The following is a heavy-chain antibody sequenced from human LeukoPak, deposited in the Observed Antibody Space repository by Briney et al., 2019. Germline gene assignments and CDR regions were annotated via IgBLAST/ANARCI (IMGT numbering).Heavy chain of an antibody. CDR1: GFTVSSNY. D-gene: IGHD4-17*01. J-gene: IGHJ4*02. CDR2: IYSGGST. V-gene: IGHV3-53*01. CDR3: AYSGMTTVTTFQYFDY. Sequence: GGSLRLSCAASGFTVSSNYMSWVRQAPGKGLEWVSVIYSGGSTYYADSVKGRFTISRDNSKNTLYLQMNSLRAEDTAVYYCAYSGMTTVTTFQYFDYWGQGTLVTVSS.